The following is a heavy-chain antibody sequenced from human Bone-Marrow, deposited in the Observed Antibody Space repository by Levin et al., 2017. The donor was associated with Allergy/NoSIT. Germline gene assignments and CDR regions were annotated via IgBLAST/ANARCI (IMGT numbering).Heavy chain of an antibody. V-gene: IGHV3-53*01. D-gene: IGHD3-10*01. CDR1: LFTFINNH. CDR3: ARFDYNSGISY. CDR2: IYSGGST. Sequence: SFLFSLFTFINNHINWVRQAPGKGLEWVSVIYSGGSTYYADSVRGRVTVSLSSSENTVYLQMNSLRAEDTALYYCARFDYNSGISYWGQGTLVTVSS. J-gene: IGHJ4*02.